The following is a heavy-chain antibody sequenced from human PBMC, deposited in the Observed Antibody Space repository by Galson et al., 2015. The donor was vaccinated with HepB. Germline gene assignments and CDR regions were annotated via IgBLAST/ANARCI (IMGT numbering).Heavy chain of an antibody. CDR3: ARDPSPQWPDVWFDP. J-gene: IGHJ5*02. D-gene: IGHD6-19*01. Sequence: SLRLSCAASGFTFSSYGMHWVRQAPGKGLEWVAVIWYDGSNKYYADSVKGRFTISRDNSKNTLYLQTNSLRAEDTAVYYCARDPSPQWPDVWFDPWGQGTLVTVSS. V-gene: IGHV3-33*01. CDR1: GFTFSSYG. CDR2: IWYDGSNK.